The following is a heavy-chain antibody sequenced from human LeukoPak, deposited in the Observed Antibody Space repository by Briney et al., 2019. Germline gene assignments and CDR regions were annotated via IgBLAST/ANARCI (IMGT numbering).Heavy chain of an antibody. CDR3: ARAVGYYYYMDV. CDR1: GYTFTSYG. CDR2: MNPNSGNT. V-gene: IGHV1-8*03. J-gene: IGHJ6*03. Sequence: GASVKVSCKASGYTFTSYGISWVRQAPGQGLEWMGWMNPNSGNTGYAQKFQGRVTITRNTSISTAYMELSSLRSEDTAVYYCARAVGYYYYMDVWGKGTTVTVSS.